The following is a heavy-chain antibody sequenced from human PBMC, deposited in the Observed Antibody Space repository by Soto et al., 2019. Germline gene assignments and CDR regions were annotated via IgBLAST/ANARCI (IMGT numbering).Heavy chain of an antibody. CDR2: IYYRGNT. Sequence: PSETLSLTCTVSGASISSGAYYWSWIRQHPGKGLEWIGYIYYRGNTYYNPSLKSRVNISVDTSKNQLSLKLNSVSAADTAVYYCARAQRGLRFLEWLPPYGMDVWGQATTVTVSS. D-gene: IGHD3-3*01. CDR1: GASISSGAYY. J-gene: IGHJ6*02. CDR3: ARAQRGLRFLEWLPPYGMDV. V-gene: IGHV4-31*03.